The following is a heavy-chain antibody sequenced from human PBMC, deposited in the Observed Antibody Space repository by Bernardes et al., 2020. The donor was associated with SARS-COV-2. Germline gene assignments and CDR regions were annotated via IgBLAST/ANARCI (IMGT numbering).Heavy chain of an antibody. Sequence: GGSLRLSCAASGFTFDDYAMHWVRQAPGKGLEWVSGISWNSGSIYYADSVKGRFTISRDNAKNSLYLQMNSLRAEDTAVYYCARDLGDSDAFDIWGQGTMVTVSS. CDR1: GFTFDDYA. CDR3: ARDLGDSDAFDI. V-gene: IGHV3-9*01. CDR2: ISWNSGSI. D-gene: IGHD2-21*01. J-gene: IGHJ3*02.